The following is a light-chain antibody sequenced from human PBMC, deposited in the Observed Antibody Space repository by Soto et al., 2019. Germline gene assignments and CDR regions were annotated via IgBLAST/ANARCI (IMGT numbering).Light chain of an antibody. J-gene: IGKJ1*01. CDR2: TAS. CDR3: QQHYNTPWT. CDR1: QRISTY. V-gene: IGKV1-39*01. Sequence: DIQLTQSPSSLSSSVGDIISITCRASQRISTYLNWYQQKPGKAPELVIYTASSLHSGVPSRFSGSVSGTDFTLNISSLQPEDCATYYCQQHYNTPWTFGQGTKVEV.